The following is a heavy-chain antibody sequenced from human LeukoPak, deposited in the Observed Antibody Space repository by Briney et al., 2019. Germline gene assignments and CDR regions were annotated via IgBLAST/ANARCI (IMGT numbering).Heavy chain of an antibody. Sequence: GGSLRLSCAASGFTFSSYAMSWVRQAPGKGLEWVSAISGSGGSTYYADSVKGRFTISRDNPKNTLYLQMNSLRAEDTAVYYCAKAPPTTYCSSTSCYTKNTFYYYYMYVWGKGTTGTVSS. CDR3: AKAPPTTYCSSTSCYTKNTFYYYYMYV. V-gene: IGHV3-23*01. D-gene: IGHD2-2*02. J-gene: IGHJ6*03. CDR1: GFTFSSYA. CDR2: ISGSGGST.